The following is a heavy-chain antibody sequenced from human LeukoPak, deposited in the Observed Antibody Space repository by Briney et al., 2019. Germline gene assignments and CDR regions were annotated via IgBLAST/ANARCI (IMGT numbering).Heavy chain of an antibody. D-gene: IGHD3-10*01. CDR2: IRSKAYGGST. Sequence: GGSLRLSCTGSGFTFGDYAMSWVRQAPGQGLEWVGFIRSKAYGGSTEYAASVKGRFTISRDDSKSIAYLQMNSLKTEDTAVYYCTRGHAYYGSGSSPDVWGKGTTVTVSS. V-gene: IGHV3-49*04. CDR3: TRGHAYYGSGSSPDV. CDR1: GFTFGDYA. J-gene: IGHJ6*04.